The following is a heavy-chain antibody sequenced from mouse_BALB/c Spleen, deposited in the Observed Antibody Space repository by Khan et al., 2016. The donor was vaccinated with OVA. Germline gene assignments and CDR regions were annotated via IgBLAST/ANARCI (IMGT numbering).Heavy chain of an antibody. CDR3: ARLADI. CDR2: IWAGGST. V-gene: IGHV2-9*02. CDR1: GFSLTSYG. J-gene: IGHJ2*01. D-gene: IGHD1-3*01. Sequence: QVQLKESGPGLVAPSQSLSITCTVSGFSLTSYGVHWVRQPPGKGLEWLGVIWAGGSTNYNSALMSRLSISKDNSKSQVFLKMNSLQTYDTAMSYCARLADIWGQGTTLTVSS.